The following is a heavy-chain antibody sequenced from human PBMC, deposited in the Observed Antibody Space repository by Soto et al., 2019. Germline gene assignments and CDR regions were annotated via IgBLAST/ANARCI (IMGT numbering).Heavy chain of an antibody. J-gene: IGHJ3*02. CDR3: AHRSIAAAGTDAFDI. V-gene: IGHV2-5*02. CDR1: GFSLSTSGVG. Sequence: QITLKESGPTLVKPTQTLTLTCTFSGFSLSTSGVGVGWIRQPPGKALEWLALIYWDDDKRYSPSLKSRLTTTKHTSKNQVVLTMTNMDPVDTATYYCAHRSIAAAGTDAFDIWGQGTMVTVSS. CDR2: IYWDDDK. D-gene: IGHD6-13*01.